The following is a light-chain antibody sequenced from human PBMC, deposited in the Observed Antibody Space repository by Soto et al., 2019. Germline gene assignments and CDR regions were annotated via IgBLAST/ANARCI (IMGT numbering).Light chain of an antibody. Sequence: AIQMTQSPSSLSASVGDRVTITCRASQAIGNDLGWYQQKPGKAPKLLIYAASSLQSEIPSRFSGSGSGTNFTLTISSLQPEDFATYYCLQEYNYPLTFGQGTKVEIK. CDR2: AAS. CDR1: QAIGND. CDR3: LQEYNYPLT. J-gene: IGKJ1*01. V-gene: IGKV1-6*01.